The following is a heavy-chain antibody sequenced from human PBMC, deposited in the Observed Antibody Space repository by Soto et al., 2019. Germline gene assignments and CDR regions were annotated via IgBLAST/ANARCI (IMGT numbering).Heavy chain of an antibody. Sequence: PSETLSLTCTVSGGSISSGGYYWSWIRQHPGKGLEWIGYIYYSGSTYYNPSLKSRVTISVDTSKNQFSLKLSSVTAADTAVYYCARGVLVATLAFDYWGQGTLVTVSS. J-gene: IGHJ4*02. CDR2: IYYSGST. D-gene: IGHD5-12*01. V-gene: IGHV4-31*03. CDR3: ARGVLVATLAFDY. CDR1: GGSISSGGYY.